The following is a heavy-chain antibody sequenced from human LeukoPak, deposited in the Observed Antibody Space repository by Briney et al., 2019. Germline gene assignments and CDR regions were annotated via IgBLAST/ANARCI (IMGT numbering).Heavy chain of an antibody. V-gene: IGHV1-69*13. Sequence: SVKVSCKASGGTFSSYAISWVRQAPGQGLEWMGGIIPIFGTANYAQKFQGRVTITADESTSTAYMELSSLRSEDTAVYYCARSKIHPGDAFDIWGQGTMVTVSS. CDR2: IIPIFGTA. CDR3: ARSKIHPGDAFDI. D-gene: IGHD5-18*01. CDR1: GGTFSSYA. J-gene: IGHJ3*02.